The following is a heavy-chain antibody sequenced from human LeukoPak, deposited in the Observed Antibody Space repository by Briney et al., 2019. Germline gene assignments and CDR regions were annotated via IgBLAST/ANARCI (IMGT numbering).Heavy chain of an antibody. CDR1: GGSISSYY. CDR2: IYYTGST. D-gene: IGHD5-18*01. CDR3: ATQYTYGSFDY. V-gene: IGHV4-59*01. J-gene: IGHJ4*02. Sequence: PSETLSLTCTVSGGSISSYYWSWIRQPPGKGLEWIAYIYYTGSTNYNPSLKGRVTISVDTSKNQFSLKLSSVTAADTALYYCATQYTYGSFDYWGQGTLVTVSS.